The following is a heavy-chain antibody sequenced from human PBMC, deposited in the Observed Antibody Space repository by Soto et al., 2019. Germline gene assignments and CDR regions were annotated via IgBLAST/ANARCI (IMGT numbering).Heavy chain of an antibody. CDR1: GFSLSTSGVG. CDR3: AHIDKTSVFGVVITTHAFDI. J-gene: IGHJ3*02. D-gene: IGHD3-3*01. CDR2: IYWDDDK. Sequence: QITLKESGPTLVKPTQTLTLTCTFSGFSLSTSGVGVGWIRQPPGKALEWLALIYWDDDKRYSPSLKSRLTITKDTSKNQVVLTMTNMDPVDTATDYCAHIDKTSVFGVVITTHAFDIWGQGTIVTVSS. V-gene: IGHV2-5*02.